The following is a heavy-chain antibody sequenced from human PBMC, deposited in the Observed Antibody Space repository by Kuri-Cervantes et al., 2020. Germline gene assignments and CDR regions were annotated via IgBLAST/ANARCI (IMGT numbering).Heavy chain of an antibody. CDR1: GGSISSYY. D-gene: IGHD6-19*01. Sequence: SETLSLTCTVSGGSISSYYWSWIRQPPGKGLEWIGYIYYRGSTNYNPSLKSRVTISVDTFKNQFSLRLSSVTAADTAVYYCARAVGSGWQPLDYWGQGTLVTVSS. J-gene: IGHJ4*02. V-gene: IGHV4-59*01. CDR3: ARAVGSGWQPLDY. CDR2: IYYRGST.